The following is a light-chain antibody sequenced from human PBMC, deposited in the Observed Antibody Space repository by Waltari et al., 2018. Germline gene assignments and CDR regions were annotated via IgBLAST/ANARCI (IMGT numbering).Light chain of an antibody. J-gene: IGKJ1*01. Sequence: DIQMTQSPSTLSASVGDRVTITCRASQSISDYLAWFQQKPGKAPKVLIYKASTLQGGVPSRFSGSGSGTDFTLTISSLQKEDFATYYCQQYNTYSRTFGQGTKVEI. CDR1: QSISDY. V-gene: IGKV1-5*03. CDR3: QQYNTYSRT. CDR2: KAS.